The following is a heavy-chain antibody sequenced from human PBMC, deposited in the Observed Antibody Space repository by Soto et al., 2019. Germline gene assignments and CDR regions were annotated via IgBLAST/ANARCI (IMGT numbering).Heavy chain of an antibody. CDR1: GFAFSDSY. D-gene: IGHD2-2*01. CDR2: ITNIDNTK. Sequence: GGPLRLSCAGSGFAFSDSYMIWIRQGPGKGLEWVSYITNIDNTKKYADSVRGRFTISRDNAKKSLYLQMNNLKAEDTAVYYCARQGGNQSLNVWGPGTLVTVSS. CDR3: ARQGGNQSLNV. J-gene: IGHJ4*02. V-gene: IGHV3-11*01.